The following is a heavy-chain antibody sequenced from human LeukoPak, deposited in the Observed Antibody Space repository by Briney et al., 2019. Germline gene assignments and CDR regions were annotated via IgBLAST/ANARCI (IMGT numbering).Heavy chain of an antibody. D-gene: IGHD3-10*01. CDR1: GLTIGSRY. V-gene: IGHV3-53*01. CDR2: LYLAGNT. J-gene: IGHJ4*02. Sequence: SGVSLRLSCVASGLTIGSRYMNWVRQAPGKGLEWVSALYLAGNTYYADSVRGRFTMSRDNAKNSLYLQMNSLRDEDTAVYYCARYGSGSHYKDPFDYWGPGTQVTVSS. CDR3: ARYGSGSHYKDPFDY.